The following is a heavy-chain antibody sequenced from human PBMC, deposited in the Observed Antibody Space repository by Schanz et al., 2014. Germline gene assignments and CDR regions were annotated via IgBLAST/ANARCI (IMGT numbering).Heavy chain of an antibody. CDR3: AKGRFGELSAFDI. J-gene: IGHJ3*02. CDR2: LSEGGGGT. CDR1: GFTLSNYA. V-gene: IGHV3-23*01. D-gene: IGHD3-10*01. Sequence: EVQLLESGGGLAQPGGSLRLSCAASGFTLSNYAMSWVRQAPGKGLEWVSALSEGGGGTHYADSVRGRFTISRDNSKNTLYLQMNSLRAEDTAVYYCAKGRFGELSAFDIWGQGTMVTVSS.